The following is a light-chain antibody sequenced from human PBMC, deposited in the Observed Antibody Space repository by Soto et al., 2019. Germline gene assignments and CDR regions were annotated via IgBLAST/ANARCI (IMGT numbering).Light chain of an antibody. Sequence: EIVMSQSPASLSVSPGETATLSCRASQSISNSLAWYQQKPGQAPSLLIYGASTRATGIPARFSGSGSGTEFTLSISSLQSQDSALYYCQQYNNWPPRTFGQGTKLEIK. J-gene: IGKJ2*01. CDR1: QSISNS. CDR3: QQYNNWPPRT. CDR2: GAS. V-gene: IGKV3-15*01.